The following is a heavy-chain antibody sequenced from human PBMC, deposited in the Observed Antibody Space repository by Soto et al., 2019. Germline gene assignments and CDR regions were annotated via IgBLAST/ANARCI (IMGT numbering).Heavy chain of an antibody. V-gene: IGHV3-23*01. Sequence: EVQLLESGGGLVQPGGSLRLSCAASGFTFSSYAMSWVRQAPGKGLEWVSAISGSGGSTYYADSVKGRFTMSRDNYKNRPSLHMNSLSAEDTAVYYCVKGGGRIVLMSDYYGMDVWGQGTTVTFSS. J-gene: IGHJ6*02. CDR2: ISGSGGST. CDR1: GFTFSSYA. CDR3: VKGGGRIVLMSDYYGMDV. D-gene: IGHD2-8*01.